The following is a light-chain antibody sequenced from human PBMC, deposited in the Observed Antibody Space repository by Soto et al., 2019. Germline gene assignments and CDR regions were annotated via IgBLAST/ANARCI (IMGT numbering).Light chain of an antibody. CDR3: STWEDSLNVL. J-gene: IGLJ2*01. CDR2: RNN. Sequence: QPVLTQPPSESGTPGQRVTISCSGSSSNIGSNYVYWYQQLPGTAPKLLIYRNNQRPSGVPDRFSGSKSGTSASLAISGLRSEDEADYYCSTWEDSLNVLFGGGTKVTVL. CDR1: SSNIGSNY. V-gene: IGLV1-47*01.